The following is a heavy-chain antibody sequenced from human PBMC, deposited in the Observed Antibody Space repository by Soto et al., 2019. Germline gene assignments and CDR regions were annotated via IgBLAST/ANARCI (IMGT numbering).Heavy chain of an antibody. CDR2: IKRESDGGTT. CDR3: ATEPYFYGSSGVDV. CDR1: GFTLRTAW. V-gene: IGHV3-15*07. Sequence: EVQLVESGGGLVKPGGSLRLACAASGFTLRTAWMNWVRQAPGKGLEWVGRIKRESDGGTTDYGVSVRGRFTISRDESQNTLYLQMNSLGTEDTAFYYCATEPYFYGSSGVDVWGQGTTVTVSS. D-gene: IGHD3-22*01. J-gene: IGHJ6*02.